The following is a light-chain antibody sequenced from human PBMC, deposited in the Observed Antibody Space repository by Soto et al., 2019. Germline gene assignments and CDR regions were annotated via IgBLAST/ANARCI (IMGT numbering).Light chain of an antibody. CDR1: QSISSY. J-gene: IGKJ5*01. CDR3: QQSYSTPQVT. Sequence: DIQMTQSPSSLSASVGDRFTMTCRSSQSISSYLNWYQQKPGKAPKLLIYAASSLQSGVPSRFSGSGSGTDFTLTISSLQPEDFATYYCQQSYSTPQVTFGQGTRLEIK. V-gene: IGKV1-39*01. CDR2: AAS.